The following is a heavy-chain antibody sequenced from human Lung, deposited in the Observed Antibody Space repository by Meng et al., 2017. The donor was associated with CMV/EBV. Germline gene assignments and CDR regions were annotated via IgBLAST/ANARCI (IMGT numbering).Heavy chain of an antibody. D-gene: IGHD6-6*01. J-gene: IGHJ4*02. CDR3: ARVSSVSSSSL. CDR1: GGSIIGYF. Sequence: SXTLSLTCRVYGGSIIGYFWSWIRQPPGKGLEWIGEISHAGTTNYNPSLKSRVSLSLDMSKHQFSLNLSSLTAADTAVYYCARVSSVSSSSLWGQGTQVTVSS. CDR2: ISHAGTT. V-gene: IGHV4-34*01.